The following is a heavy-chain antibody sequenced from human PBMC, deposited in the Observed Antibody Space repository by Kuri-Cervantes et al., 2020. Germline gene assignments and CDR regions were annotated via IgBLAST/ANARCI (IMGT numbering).Heavy chain of an antibody. V-gene: IGHV3-21*01. CDR3: ARGGGDYYYYYMDV. J-gene: IGHJ6*03. D-gene: IGHD3-16*01. CDR1: GFKFSSYS. CDR2: ISSSSSYI. Sequence: GESLKISCAASGFKFSSYSMNWVRQAPGRGLEWVSSISSSSSYIYYIDSVKGRFTISRDNAKNSPYLQMNSLRAEDTAVYYCARGGGDYYYYYMDVWGKGTTVTVSS.